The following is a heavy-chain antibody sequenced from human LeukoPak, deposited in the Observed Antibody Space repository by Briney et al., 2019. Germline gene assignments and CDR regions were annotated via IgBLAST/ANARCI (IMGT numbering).Heavy chain of an antibody. V-gene: IGHV4-30-2*01. D-gene: IGHD5-24*01. J-gene: IGHJ6*02. CDR3: AGGVLEAQGWLQWMGTVYSMDV. CDR1: GGSISSGGYY. Sequence: SETLSLTCTVSGGSISSGGYYWSWIRQPPGKGLEWIGYIYHSGSTYYNPSLKSRVTISVDRSKNQFSLKLSSVTAADTAVYYCAGGVLEAQGWLQWMGTVYSMDVWGQGTPVTVSS. CDR2: IYHSGST.